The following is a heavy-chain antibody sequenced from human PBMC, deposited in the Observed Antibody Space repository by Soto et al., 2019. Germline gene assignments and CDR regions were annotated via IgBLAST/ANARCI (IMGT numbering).Heavy chain of an antibody. CDR3: ARDPLVAAAGTNWFDP. D-gene: IGHD6-13*01. Sequence: QVQLVQSGAEVKKPGSSVKVSCKASGGTFSSYTISWVRQAPGQGLEWMGRIIPILGIANYAQKFQGRVTITADKSTSTAYMELSSLRSEDTAVYYCARDPLVAAAGTNWFDPWGQETLVTVAS. CDR1: GGTFSSYT. CDR2: IIPILGIA. J-gene: IGHJ5*02. V-gene: IGHV1-69*08.